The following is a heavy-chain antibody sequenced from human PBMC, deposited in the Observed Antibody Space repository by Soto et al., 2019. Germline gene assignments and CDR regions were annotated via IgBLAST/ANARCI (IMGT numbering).Heavy chain of an antibody. Sequence: GSLRLSCAASGLTFGTVWMSWVRQAPGKGLEWVATINPDGSTTEHVDSVKGRFTVSRDNAKNSLYLQMNSLRVEDTAVYYCARDRAYSSFDYWGQGTPVTVSS. D-gene: IGHD4-4*01. CDR2: INPDGSTT. J-gene: IGHJ4*02. CDR3: ARDRAYSSFDY. CDR1: GLTFGTVW. V-gene: IGHV3-7*03.